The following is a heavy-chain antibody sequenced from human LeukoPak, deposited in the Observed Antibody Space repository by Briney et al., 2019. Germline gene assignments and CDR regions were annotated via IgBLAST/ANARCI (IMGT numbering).Heavy chain of an antibody. CDR1: GFTVSSNY. Sequence: GGSLRLSCAASGFTVSSNYMSWVRQAPGKGLEWVSVIYSGGSTYYADSVKGRFTISRDNSKNTLYLQMNSLRAEDTAVYYCARGYRDSSGYYLGYYYYGMDVWGQGTTVTVSS. V-gene: IGHV3-66*01. D-gene: IGHD3-22*01. J-gene: IGHJ6*02. CDR3: ARGYRDSSGYYLGYYYYGMDV. CDR2: IYSGGST.